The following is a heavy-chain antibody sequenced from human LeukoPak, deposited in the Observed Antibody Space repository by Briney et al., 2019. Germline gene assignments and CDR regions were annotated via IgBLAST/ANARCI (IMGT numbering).Heavy chain of an antibody. CDR3: ASAKPGIAAAGTYWFDP. CDR1: GFTVSSNY. Sequence: GGSLRLSCAASGFTVSSNYMSWVRQAPGKGLEWVSVIYSGGSTYYADSVKGRFTISRDNAKNTLYLQMNSLRAEDTAVYYCASAKPGIAAAGTYWFDPWGQGTLVTVSS. D-gene: IGHD6-13*01. CDR2: IYSGGST. J-gene: IGHJ5*02. V-gene: IGHV3-53*01.